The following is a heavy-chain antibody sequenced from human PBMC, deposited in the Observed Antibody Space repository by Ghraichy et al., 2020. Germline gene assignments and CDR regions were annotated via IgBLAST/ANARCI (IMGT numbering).Heavy chain of an antibody. CDR2: ITGSAGST. J-gene: IGHJ4*02. CDR1: GFTFSSYV. V-gene: IGHV3-23*01. Sequence: GGSLRLSCAASGFTFSSYVMSWVRQAPGKGLQWVSFITGSAGSTYYAESVQGRFTISRDNSKNTLYLQLNSLRAEDTAVYYCAKIGSVGWYFDYWGQGTLVTVSS. D-gene: IGHD1-26*01. CDR3: AKIGSVGWYFDY.